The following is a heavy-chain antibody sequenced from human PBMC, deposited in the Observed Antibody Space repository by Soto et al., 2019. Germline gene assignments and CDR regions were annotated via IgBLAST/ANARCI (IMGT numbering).Heavy chain of an antibody. CDR1: GGSISSSSYY. V-gene: IGHV4-39*01. Sequence: KPSETLSLTCTVSGGSISSSSYYWGWIRQPPGKGLEWIGSIYYSGSTYYNPSLKSRVTISVDTSKNQFSLKLSSVTAADTAVYYCARQLRYYHDSSGYFLAAYYFDYWGHGTLVTVSS. CDR3: ARQLRYYHDSSGYFLAAYYFDY. D-gene: IGHD3-22*01. CDR2: IYYSGST. J-gene: IGHJ4*01.